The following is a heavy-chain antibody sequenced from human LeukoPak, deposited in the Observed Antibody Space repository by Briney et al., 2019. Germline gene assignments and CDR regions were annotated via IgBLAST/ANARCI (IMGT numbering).Heavy chain of an antibody. CDR1: GGSISSGGYY. CDR3: AREVHDYVWGSQHDALDI. CDR2: IYTSVNT. V-gene: IGHV4-61*02. Sequence: SETPSLTCTVSGGSISSGGYYWSWIRQPAGKGLEWIGRIYTSVNTNYNPSLKSRVSISVVTSKNQFSLQLSSVTAADTAVYYCAREVHDYVWGSQHDALDIWGQGTMVTVSS. D-gene: IGHD3-16*01. J-gene: IGHJ3*02.